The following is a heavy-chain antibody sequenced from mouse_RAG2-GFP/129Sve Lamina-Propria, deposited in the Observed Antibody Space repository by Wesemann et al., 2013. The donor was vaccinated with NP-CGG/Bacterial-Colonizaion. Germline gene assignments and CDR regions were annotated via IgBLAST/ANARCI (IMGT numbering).Heavy chain of an antibody. J-gene: IGHJ4*01. D-gene: IGHD1-1*01. CDR1: GYTFTDYY. CDR2: INPYNGGT. CDR3: ARLTYYGSSYDAMDY. V-gene: IGHV1-19*01. Sequence: EVQLQQSGPVLVKPGASVKMSCKASGYTFTDYYMNWVKQSHGKSLEWIGVINPYNGGTSYNQKFKGKATLTVDKSSSTAYMELNNLTSEDSAVYYCARLTYYGSSYDAMDYWGQGTSVTVSS.